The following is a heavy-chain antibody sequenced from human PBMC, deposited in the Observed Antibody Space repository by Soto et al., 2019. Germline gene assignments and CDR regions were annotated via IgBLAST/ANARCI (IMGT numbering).Heavy chain of an antibody. CDR1: GGSISSGGYY. V-gene: IGHV4-31*03. D-gene: IGHD2-2*01. CDR2: IYYSGST. CDR3: ARDEYCSSTSCYLDHYGMDV. J-gene: IGHJ6*02. Sequence: PSETLSLTCTVSGGSISSGGYYWSWIRQHPGKGLEWIGYIYYSGSTYYNPSLKSRVTISVDTSKNQFSLKLSSVTAAGTAVYYCARDEYCSSTSCYLDHYGMDVWGQGTTVTVSS.